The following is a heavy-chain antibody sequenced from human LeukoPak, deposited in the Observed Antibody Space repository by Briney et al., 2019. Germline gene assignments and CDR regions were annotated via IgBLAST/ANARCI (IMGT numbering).Heavy chain of an antibody. CDR3: ARDRTKYYYDSSGYPNWFDP. CDR1: GGSISSSNW. V-gene: IGHV4-4*02. Sequence: PSETLSLTCAVSGGSISSSNWWSWVRQPPGKGLEWIGEIYHSGSTNYNPSLKSRVTISVDKSKNQFSLKLSSVTAADTAVYYCARDRTKYYYDSSGYPNWFDPWGQGTLVTVSS. J-gene: IGHJ5*02. D-gene: IGHD3-22*01. CDR2: IYHSGST.